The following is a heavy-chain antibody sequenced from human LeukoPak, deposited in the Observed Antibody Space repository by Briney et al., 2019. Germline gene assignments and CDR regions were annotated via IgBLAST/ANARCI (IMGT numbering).Heavy chain of an antibody. CDR2: ISGSGGST. CDR3: ARVVGIAVAGLGY. J-gene: IGHJ4*02. CDR1: GFTFSSYS. V-gene: IGHV3-23*01. D-gene: IGHD6-19*01. Sequence: GGSLRLSCAASGFTFSSYSMNWVRQAPGKGLEWVSSISGSGGSTYYADSVKGRFTISRDNSKNTLYLLMNSLRAEDTAVYYCARVVGIAVAGLGYWGQGTPVTVSS.